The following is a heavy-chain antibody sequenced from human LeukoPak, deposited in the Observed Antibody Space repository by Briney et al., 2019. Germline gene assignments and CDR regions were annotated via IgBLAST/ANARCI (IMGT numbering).Heavy chain of an antibody. D-gene: IGHD6-19*01. J-gene: IGHJ5*02. CDR3: ARGAYRAVAARGIDP. CDR2: INHSGST. V-gene: IGHV4-34*01. Sequence: SETLSLICAVYGGSFSGYYWSWIRQPPGKGLEWIGEINHSGSTNYNPSLKSRVTISVDTSKNPFSLKLSSVTAADTAVYYCARGAYRAVAARGIDPWGQGTLVTVSS. CDR1: GGSFSGYY.